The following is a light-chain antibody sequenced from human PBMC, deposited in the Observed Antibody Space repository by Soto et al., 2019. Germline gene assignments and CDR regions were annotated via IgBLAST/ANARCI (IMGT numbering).Light chain of an antibody. CDR1: SSDVGGSNS. V-gene: IGLV2-14*03. J-gene: IGLJ1*01. Sequence: QSVLTQPASVSGSPGQSITISCTGTSSDVGGSNSVSWYQHHPGKAPKLMIYDVTDRPSGVSNRFSASKSGNTASLTISGLQAEDEADYYCRSYTTSSTFVFGPGTMVTVL. CDR3: RSYTTSSTFV. CDR2: DVT.